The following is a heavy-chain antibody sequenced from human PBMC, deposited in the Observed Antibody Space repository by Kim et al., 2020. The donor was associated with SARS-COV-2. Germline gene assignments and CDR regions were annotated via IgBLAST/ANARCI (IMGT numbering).Heavy chain of an antibody. J-gene: IGHJ6*02. CDR1: GYTFTSYY. V-gene: IGHV1-46*01. CDR2: INPSGGST. Sequence: ASVKVSCKASGYTFTSYYMHWVRQAPGQGLEWMGIINPSGGSTSYAQKFQGRVTMTRDTSTSTVYMELSSLRSEDTAVYYCARDGYCSSTSCYRYYYGMDGWGQGTTVTVSS. CDR3: ARDGYCSSTSCYRYYYGMDG. D-gene: IGHD2-2*01.